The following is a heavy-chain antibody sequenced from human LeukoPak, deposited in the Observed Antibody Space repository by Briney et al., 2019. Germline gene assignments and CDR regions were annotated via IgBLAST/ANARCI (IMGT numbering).Heavy chain of an antibody. CDR2: IIPIFGTA. CDR1: GGTFSSYA. J-gene: IGHJ4*02. Sequence: SVKVSCKASGGTFSSYAISWVRQAPGQGLEWMGGIIPIFGTANYAQKFQGRVTITADESTSTAYMELSSLRSEDTAVYYCASGSYYDSSGYYYQREEYYFDYWGQGTLVTVSS. CDR3: ASGSYYDSSGYYYQREEYYFDY. V-gene: IGHV1-69*13. D-gene: IGHD3-22*01.